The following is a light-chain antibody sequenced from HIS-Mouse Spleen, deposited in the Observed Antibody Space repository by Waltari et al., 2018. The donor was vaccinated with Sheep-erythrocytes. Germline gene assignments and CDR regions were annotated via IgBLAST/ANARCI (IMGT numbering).Light chain of an antibody. CDR2: LGA. CDR3: MQALQTPRT. Sequence: DIVMTQSPLSLPVTPGEPASIPCRSCQSLLHRNGYNYLDWYLQKPGQSPQLLHYLGANRASGVPDRFSGSGSGTDFTLKISRVEAEDVGVYYCMQALQTPRTFGQGTKVEIK. J-gene: IGKJ1*01. V-gene: IGKV2-28*01. CDR1: QSLLHRNGYNY.